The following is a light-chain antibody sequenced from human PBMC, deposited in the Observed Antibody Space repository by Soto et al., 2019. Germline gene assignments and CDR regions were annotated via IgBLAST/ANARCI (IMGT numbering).Light chain of an antibody. CDR1: QSVSSSL. Sequence: EIVLTQCPGTLSLSPGEGATLSCRASQSVSSSLLAWFQQKPGQAPRLLIHDVSSRATGIPDRFSGSGSGTDFTLSISRLEPEDFAVYYCHQYGSSPLTFGQGTKLEIK. CDR2: DVS. J-gene: IGKJ2*01. CDR3: HQYGSSPLT. V-gene: IGKV3-20*01.